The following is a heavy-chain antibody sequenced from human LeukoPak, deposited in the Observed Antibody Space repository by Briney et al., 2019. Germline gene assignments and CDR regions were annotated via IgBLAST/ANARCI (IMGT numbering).Heavy chain of an antibody. CDR3: ARALGCSSTSCYWENNWFDP. V-gene: IGHV3-30-3*01. D-gene: IGHD2-2*01. J-gene: IGHJ5*02. CDR2: ISYDGSNK. CDR1: GFTFSSYA. Sequence: GGSLRLSCAASGFTFSSYAVHWVRQAPGKGLEWVAVISYDGSNKYYADSVKGRFTISRDNSKNTLYLQMNSLRAEDTAVYYCARALGCSSTSCYWENNWFDPWGQGTLVTVSS.